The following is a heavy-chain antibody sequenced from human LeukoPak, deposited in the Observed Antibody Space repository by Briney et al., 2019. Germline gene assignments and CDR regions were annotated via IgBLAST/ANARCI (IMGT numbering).Heavy chain of an antibody. CDR2: IWYDGSNK. CDR3: AREPRYSGSYYQFDY. D-gene: IGHD1-26*01. J-gene: IGHJ4*02. CDR1: GFTFSSYG. Sequence: GGSLRLSCAASGFTFSSYGMHWVRQAPGKGLEWVAAIWYDGSNKYYADSVKGRFTISRDNSKNTLYLQMNSLRAEDTAVYYCAREPRYSGSYYQFDYWGQGTLVTVSS. V-gene: IGHV3-33*01.